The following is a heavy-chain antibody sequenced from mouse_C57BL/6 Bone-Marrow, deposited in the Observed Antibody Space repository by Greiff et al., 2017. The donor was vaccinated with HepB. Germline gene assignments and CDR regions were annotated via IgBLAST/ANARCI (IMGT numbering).Heavy chain of an antibody. D-gene: IGHD2-4*01. CDR1: GFTFSSYA. CDR2: ISDGGSYT. Sequence: EVKLQESGGGLVKPGGSLKLSCAASGFTFSSYAMSWVRQTPEKRLEWVATISDGGSYTYYPDNVKGRFTISRDNAKNNLYLQMSHLKSEDTAMYYCARAYDYLYAMDYWGQGTSVTVSS. CDR3: ARAYDYLYAMDY. V-gene: IGHV5-4*03. J-gene: IGHJ4*01.